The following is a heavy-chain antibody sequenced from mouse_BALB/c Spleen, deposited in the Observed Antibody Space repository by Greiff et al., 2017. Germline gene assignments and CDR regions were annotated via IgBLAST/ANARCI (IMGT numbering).Heavy chain of an antibody. Sequence: VKLMESGAELAKPGASVKMSCKASGYTFTSYWMHWVKQRPGQGLEWIGYINPSTGYTEYNQKFKDKATLTADKSSSTAYMQLSSLTSEDSAVYYCATVIYYRDYWGQGTTLTVSS. D-gene: IGHD2-14*01. CDR2: INPSTGYT. V-gene: IGHV1-7*01. CDR1: GYTFTSYW. CDR3: ATVIYYRDY. J-gene: IGHJ2*01.